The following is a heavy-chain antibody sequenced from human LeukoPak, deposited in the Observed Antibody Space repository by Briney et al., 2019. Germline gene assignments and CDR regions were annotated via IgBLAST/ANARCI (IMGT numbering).Heavy chain of an antibody. Sequence: PGRSLRLSCAASGFTFDDYAMHWVRQAPGKGLEWVSGISWNSGSIGYADSVKGRFTISRDNAKNSLYLQTNSLRAEDTALYYCAKDWESGYDSWYFDLWGRGTLVTVSS. J-gene: IGHJ2*01. V-gene: IGHV3-9*01. CDR2: ISWNSGSI. D-gene: IGHD5-12*01. CDR1: GFTFDDYA. CDR3: AKDWESGYDSWYFDL.